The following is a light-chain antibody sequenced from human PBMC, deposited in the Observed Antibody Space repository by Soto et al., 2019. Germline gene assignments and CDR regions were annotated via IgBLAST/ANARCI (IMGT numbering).Light chain of an antibody. CDR1: SSDVGGYNY. V-gene: IGLV2-14*01. Sequence: QSALTQPASVSGSPGQSITISCTGTSSDVGGYNYVSWYQQHPGKAPKLMIYEVSNRPSGVSNRFSGSKSGNTASLTISGLQVEDAADYYCSSYTSSSTWVFGGGTKLTVL. CDR3: SSYTSSSTWV. CDR2: EVS. J-gene: IGLJ3*02.